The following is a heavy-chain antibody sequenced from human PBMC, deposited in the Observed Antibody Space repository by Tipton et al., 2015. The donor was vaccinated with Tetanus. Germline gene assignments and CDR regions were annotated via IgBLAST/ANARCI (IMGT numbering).Heavy chain of an antibody. CDR3: ARDLGVPIFWEIGY. J-gene: IGHJ4*02. CDR2: ISYDGRNK. CDR1: GFTLSRSA. V-gene: IGHV3-30*04. D-gene: IGHD2-8*01. Sequence: SLRLSCAASGFTLSRSAMHWVRQAPGKGLEWVAVISYDGRNKYYADSVRGRYTISRDNSQNTLYLQMNSLRAEDTAVYYCARDLGVPIFWEIGYWGQGTLVTVSS.